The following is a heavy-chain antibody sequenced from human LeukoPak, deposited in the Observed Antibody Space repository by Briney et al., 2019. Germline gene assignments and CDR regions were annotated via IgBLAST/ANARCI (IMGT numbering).Heavy chain of an antibody. V-gene: IGHV1-8*02. D-gene: IGHD1-7*01. CDR1: GYTFTSYD. CDR2: MNPNSGNT. J-gene: IGHJ4*02. Sequence: ASVKVSCKASGYTFTSYDINWVRQAPGQGLEWMGWMNPNSGNTGYGQNFQGRITTTRNTSINTAYMELSSLRSDDTAVYYCARRNFDYFDSWGQGTLVTVSS. CDR3: ARRNFDYFDS.